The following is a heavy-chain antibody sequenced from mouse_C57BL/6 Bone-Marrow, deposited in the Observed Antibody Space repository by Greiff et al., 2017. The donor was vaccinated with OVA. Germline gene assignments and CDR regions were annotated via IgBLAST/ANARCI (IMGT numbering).Heavy chain of an antibody. CDR3: ARGGSSPPWFAY. D-gene: IGHD1-1*01. J-gene: IGHJ3*01. CDR1: GYTFTSYW. V-gene: IGHV1-61*01. CDR2: IYPSDSET. Sequence: VQLQQPGAELVRPGSSVKLSCKASGYTFTSYWMDWVKQRPGQGLEWIGNIYPSDSETHYNQKFKDKATLTVDKSSSTAYMQLSSLTSEDSAVYYCARGGSSPPWFAYWGQGSLVTVSA.